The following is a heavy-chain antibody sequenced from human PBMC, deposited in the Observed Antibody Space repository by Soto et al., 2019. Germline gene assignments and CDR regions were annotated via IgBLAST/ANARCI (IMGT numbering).Heavy chain of an antibody. CDR3: ARELSYGMDV. V-gene: IGHV4-59*01. CDR2: IYFSGST. Sequence: WTWLRQPPGKGLEWIGSIYFSGSTNYNPSLTGRVSISVDRAKSQFSLNLTSVTAADTAMYYCARELSYGMDVWGQGTTVIVSS. J-gene: IGHJ6*02.